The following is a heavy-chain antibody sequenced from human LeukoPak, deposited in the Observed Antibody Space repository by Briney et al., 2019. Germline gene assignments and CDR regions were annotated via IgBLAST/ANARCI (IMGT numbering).Heavy chain of an antibody. J-gene: IGHJ4*02. V-gene: IGHV1-2*02. D-gene: IGHD6-19*01. CDR3: ARSIAVAGTVADY. Sequence: VASVKVSCKASGYTFTGYYMHWVRQAPGQGLEWMGWINPNSGGTNYAQKFQGRVTMTRGTSISTAYMELSRLRSDDTAVYYCARSIAVAGTVADYWGQGTLVTVSS. CDR2: INPNSGGT. CDR1: GYTFTGYY.